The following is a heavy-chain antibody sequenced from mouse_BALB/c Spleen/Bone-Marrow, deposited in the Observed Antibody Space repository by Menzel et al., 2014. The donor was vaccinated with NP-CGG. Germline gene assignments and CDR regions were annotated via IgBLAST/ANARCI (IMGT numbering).Heavy chain of an antibody. J-gene: IGHJ1*01. CDR3: ARRNYYGSSFYWHFDV. D-gene: IGHD1-1*01. CDR1: GYTFTSYV. V-gene: IGHV1-14*01. CDR2: INPYNDGT. Sequence: EVQLQQSGPELVKPGASVKMSCKASGYTFTSYVMHWVKQKPGQGLEWIGYINPYNDGTKYNEKFKGKATLTSDKSSSTAYMELSSLTSEDSAVYYCARRNYYGSSFYWHFDVWGAGTTVTVSS.